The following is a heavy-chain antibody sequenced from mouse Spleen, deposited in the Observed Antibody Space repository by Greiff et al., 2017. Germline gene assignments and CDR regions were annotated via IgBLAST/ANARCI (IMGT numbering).Heavy chain of an antibody. V-gene: IGHV5-17*01. Sequence: EVQGVEPGGGLVKPGGSLKLSCAASGFTFSDYGMHWVRQAPEKGLEWVAYISSGSSTIYYADTVKGRFTISRDNAKNTLFLQMTSLRSEDTAMYYCARTPYYYGSRTYAMDYWGQGTSVTVSS. D-gene: IGHD1-1*01. CDR1: GFTFSDYG. CDR2: ISSGSSTI. J-gene: IGHJ4*01. CDR3: ARTPYYYGSRTYAMDY.